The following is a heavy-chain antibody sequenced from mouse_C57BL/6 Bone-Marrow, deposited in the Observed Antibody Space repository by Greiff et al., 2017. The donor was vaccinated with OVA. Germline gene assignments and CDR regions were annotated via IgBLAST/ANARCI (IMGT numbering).Heavy chain of an antibody. Sequence: VQGVESGPGLVAPSQSLSITCTVSGFSLTSYGVDWVRQSPGKGLEWLGVIWGVGSTNYNSALKSRLSISKDNSKSQVFLKMNSLQTDDTAMYYCASEITTVVDFDYWGQGTTLTVSS. CDR3: ASEITTVVDFDY. J-gene: IGHJ2*01. CDR1: GFSLTSYG. V-gene: IGHV2-6*01. CDR2: IWGVGST. D-gene: IGHD1-1*01.